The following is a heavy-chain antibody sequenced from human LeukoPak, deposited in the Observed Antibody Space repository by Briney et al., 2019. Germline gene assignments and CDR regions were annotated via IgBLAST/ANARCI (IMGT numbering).Heavy chain of an antibody. D-gene: IGHD1/OR15-1a*01. J-gene: IGHJ6*03. V-gene: IGHV3-48*03. CDR1: GFTFSSYE. CDR3: AKARTGEHDYYYYYMDV. Sequence: GGSLRLSCAASGFTFSSYEMNWVRQAPGKGLEWVSYISSSGSTIYYADSVKGRFTISRDNSKNTLYLQMNSLRAEDTAVYYCAKARTGEHDYYYYYMDVWGKGTTVTVSS. CDR2: ISSSGSTI.